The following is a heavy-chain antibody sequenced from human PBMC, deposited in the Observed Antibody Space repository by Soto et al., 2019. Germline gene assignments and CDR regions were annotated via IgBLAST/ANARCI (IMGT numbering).Heavy chain of an antibody. V-gene: IGHV3-30*18. CDR2: ISYDGSNK. CDR1: GFTFSSYG. Sequence: GGSLRLSCAASGFTFSSYGMHWVRQAPGKGLEWVAVISYDGSNKYYADSVKGRFTISRDNSKNTLYLQMNSLRAEDTAVYYCAKDHDSSGCSAYYYYGMDVWGQGTTVTVSS. D-gene: IGHD6-19*01. J-gene: IGHJ6*02. CDR3: AKDHDSSGCSAYYYYGMDV.